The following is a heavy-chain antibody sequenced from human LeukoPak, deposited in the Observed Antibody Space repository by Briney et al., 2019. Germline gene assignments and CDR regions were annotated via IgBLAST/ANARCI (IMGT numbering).Heavy chain of an antibody. CDR3: AGGIVATIPFGY. CDR2: IYYSGST. Sequence: SETLSLTCTVSGGSISSSSYYWGWIRQPPGKGREWIGSIYYSGSTYYNPSLKSRVTISVDTSKNQFSLKLSSVTAADTAVYYCAGGIVATIPFGYWGQGTLVTVSS. V-gene: IGHV4-39*01. J-gene: IGHJ4*02. CDR1: GGSISSSSYY. D-gene: IGHD5-12*01.